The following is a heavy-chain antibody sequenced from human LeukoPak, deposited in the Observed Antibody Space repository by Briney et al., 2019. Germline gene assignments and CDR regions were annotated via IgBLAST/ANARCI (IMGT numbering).Heavy chain of an antibody. CDR3: ARDPRTTGKSNYGMDV. CDR1: GFTFSNYW. Sequence: GGSLRLSCAASGFTFSNYWKTWVRQPPGKGLEWVSIIYSGGTTYYADSVQGRFTISRDNSKNTVYLQMNSLRVEDTAVYYCARDPRTTGKSNYGMDVWGQGTTVTVSS. J-gene: IGHJ6*02. V-gene: IGHV3-53*01. CDR2: IYSGGTT. D-gene: IGHD4-17*01.